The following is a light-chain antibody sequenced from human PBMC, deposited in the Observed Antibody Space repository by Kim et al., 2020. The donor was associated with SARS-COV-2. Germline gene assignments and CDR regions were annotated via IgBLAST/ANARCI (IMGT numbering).Light chain of an antibody. J-gene: IGKJ5*01. Sequence: DIVMTQSPLSLPVTTGEPASISCRSSRSLLQSNRYNYLDWYLQKPGQSPQLLIYLGSNRASGVPDRFSGSGSGTDFTLKISSVEAEDVGVYYCMQVLQTPFTFGQGTRLEIK. V-gene: IGKV2-28*01. CDR1: RSLLQSNRYNY. CDR3: MQVLQTPFT. CDR2: LGS.